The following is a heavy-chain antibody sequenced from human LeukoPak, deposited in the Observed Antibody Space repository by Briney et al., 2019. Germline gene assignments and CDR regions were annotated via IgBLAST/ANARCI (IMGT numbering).Heavy chain of an antibody. CDR3: ARAMVRGVIDY. D-gene: IGHD3-10*01. Sequence: ASVKVSCKASGYTFTSYYMHWVRQAPGQGLEWMRIINPSGGSTSYAQKFQGRVTMTRDTSTSTVYMELSSLRSEDTAVYYCARAMVRGVIDYWGQGTLVTVSS. J-gene: IGHJ4*02. CDR1: GYTFTSYY. CDR2: INPSGGST. V-gene: IGHV1-46*01.